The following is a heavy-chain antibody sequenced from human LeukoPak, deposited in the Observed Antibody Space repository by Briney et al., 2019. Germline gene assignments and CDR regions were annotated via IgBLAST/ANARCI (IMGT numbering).Heavy chain of an antibody. J-gene: IGHJ4*02. CDR1: GFTFSSYA. CDR2: ISGSGGST. CDR3: AKELGVVPAAQPFDY. V-gene: IGHV3-23*01. Sequence: SGGSLRPSCAASGFTFSSYAMSWARQAPGKGLEWVSAISGSGGSTYYADSVKGRFTISRDNSKNTLYLQMNSLRAEDTAVYYCAKELGVVPAAQPFDYWGQGTLVTVSS. D-gene: IGHD2-2*01.